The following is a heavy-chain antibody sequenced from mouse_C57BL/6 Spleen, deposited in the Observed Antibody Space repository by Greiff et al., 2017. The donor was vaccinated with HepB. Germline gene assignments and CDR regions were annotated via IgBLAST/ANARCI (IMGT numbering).Heavy chain of an antibody. J-gene: IGHJ2*01. CDR1: GFTFSDYY. V-gene: IGHV5-12*01. Sequence: EVQLQESGGGLVQPGGSLKLSCAASGFTFSDYYMYWVRQTPEKRLEWVAYISNGGGSTYYPDTVKGRFTISRDNAKNTLYLQMSRLKSEDTAMYYCARLGTVVPFDYWGQGTTLTVSS. CDR3: ARLGTVVPFDY. CDR2: ISNGGGST. D-gene: IGHD1-1*01.